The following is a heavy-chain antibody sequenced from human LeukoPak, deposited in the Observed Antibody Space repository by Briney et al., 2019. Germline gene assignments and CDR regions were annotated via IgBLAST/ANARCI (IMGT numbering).Heavy chain of an antibody. CDR1: GFTFSSYA. Sequence: GGSLRLSCAASGFTFSSYAMSWVRQAPGKGLGWVSAISGSGGSTYYADSVKGRFTISRDNSKNTLYLQMNSLRAEDTAVYYCAKAYCGGDCYFPDYYFDYWGQGTLVTVSS. CDR2: ISGSGGST. D-gene: IGHD2-21*02. V-gene: IGHV3-23*01. J-gene: IGHJ4*02. CDR3: AKAYCGGDCYFPDYYFDY.